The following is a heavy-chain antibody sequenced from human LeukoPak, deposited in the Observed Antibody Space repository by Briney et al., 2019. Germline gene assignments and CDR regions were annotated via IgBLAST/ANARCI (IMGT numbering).Heavy chain of an antibody. J-gene: IGHJ4*02. CDR1: GFTFSSYS. CDR2: ISSSSSYI. CDR3: ARGEDLITMIVVVITGIDY. V-gene: IGHV3-21*01. D-gene: IGHD3-22*01. Sequence: PGGSLRLSCAASGFTFSSYSMNWVRQTPGKGLEWVTSISSSSSYIYYADSVKGRFTISRDNAKNLLYLQMNSLRAEDTAVYYCARGEDLITMIVVVITGIDYWGQGTLVTVSS.